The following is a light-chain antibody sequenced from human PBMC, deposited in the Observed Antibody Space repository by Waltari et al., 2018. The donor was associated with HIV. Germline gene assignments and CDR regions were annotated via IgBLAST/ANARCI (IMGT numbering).Light chain of an antibody. CDR3: ETWDTSLYSYV. V-gene: IGLV1-51*01. Sequence: QSLLTQPPSVSAAPGQKVTISCSGTTSNIGNGFVSWYQQPPGTAPKLLIYDNYKRPSGIPDRFSGSQSGTSATLDITGLQTGDEADYYCETWDTSLYSYVFATGSKVTVL. CDR2: DNY. CDR1: TSNIGNGF. J-gene: IGLJ1*01.